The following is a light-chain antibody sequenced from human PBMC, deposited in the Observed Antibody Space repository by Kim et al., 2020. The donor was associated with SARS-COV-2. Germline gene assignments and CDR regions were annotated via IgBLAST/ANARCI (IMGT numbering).Light chain of an antibody. J-gene: IGKJ1*01. Sequence: LSPGEGATLSCRASQSVRGYLAWYQQKPGQPPRLLIYDTSNRATGIPARFSGSASGTDFTLTISSLEPEDFAVYYCQQRGSWPWTFGRGTKVDIK. CDR2: DTS. V-gene: IGKV3-11*01. CDR3: QQRGSWPWT. CDR1: QSVRGY.